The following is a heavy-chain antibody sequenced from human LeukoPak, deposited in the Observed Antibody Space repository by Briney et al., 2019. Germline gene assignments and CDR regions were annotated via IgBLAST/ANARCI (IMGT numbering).Heavy chain of an antibody. V-gene: IGHV3-23*01. J-gene: IGHJ4*02. Sequence: GGSLRLSCAASGFTFRNYAMSWVRQPPGKGLEWVSGITNDGGITYYGDSVKGRFTISRDNSKNTLYLQMTRLTPEDTAIYYCAKDRGSGWPWGQGALVTVSS. D-gene: IGHD6-19*01. CDR1: GFTFRNYA. CDR3: AKDRGSGWP. CDR2: ITNDGGIT.